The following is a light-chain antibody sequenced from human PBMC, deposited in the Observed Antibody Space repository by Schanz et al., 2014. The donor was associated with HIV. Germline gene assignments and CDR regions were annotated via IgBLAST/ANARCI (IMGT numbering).Light chain of an antibody. CDR3: QHYSSYSHT. CDR1: QDISNY. J-gene: IGKJ2*01. CDR2: KAS. V-gene: IGKV1-5*03. Sequence: GDRVTITCQASQDISNYLNWYQQKPGKAPKLLIYKASSLESGVPSRFVGSASGTKFTLTITSLQSDDSATYYCQHYSSYSHTFGQGTRLDIK.